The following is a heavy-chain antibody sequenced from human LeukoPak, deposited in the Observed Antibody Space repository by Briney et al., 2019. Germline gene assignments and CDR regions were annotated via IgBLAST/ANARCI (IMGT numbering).Heavy chain of an antibody. CDR3: ARVTLSRYFDWGNYYGMDV. J-gene: IGHJ6*02. V-gene: IGHV1-18*01. Sequence: ASVKVSCKASGYTFTTYGISWVRQAPGQGLEWMGWISANNVKTNYAQKFQGRVTMTTDTSTSTAYRGLSSLRSEDTAVYYCARVTLSRYFDWGNYYGMDVWGQGTTVTASS. D-gene: IGHD3-9*01. CDR1: GYTFTTYG. CDR2: ISANNVKT.